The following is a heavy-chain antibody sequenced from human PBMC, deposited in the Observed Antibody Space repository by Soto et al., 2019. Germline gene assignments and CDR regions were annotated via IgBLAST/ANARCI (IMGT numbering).Heavy chain of an antibody. CDR3: ARDPPLSMIVVVGVDDF. D-gene: IGHD3-22*01. CDR1: GFTFSDYY. Sequence: QVQLVESGGGSVKPGGSLRLSCTASGFTFSDYYMNWIRQAPGKGLEWIAYITSSSTHTNYADSVKGRFTISRDNAKNSVYLQMNNLIAEDTGVYYCARDPPLSMIVVVGVDDFWGQGTLVTVSS. J-gene: IGHJ4*02. V-gene: IGHV3-11*06. CDR2: ITSSSTHT.